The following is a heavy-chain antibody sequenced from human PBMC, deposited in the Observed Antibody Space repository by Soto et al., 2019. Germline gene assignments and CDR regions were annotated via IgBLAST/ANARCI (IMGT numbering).Heavy chain of an antibody. CDR3: ASTRYDSSGAHFDY. V-gene: IGHV3-74*01. D-gene: IGHD3-22*01. CDR2: INSDGSST. J-gene: IGHJ4*02. Sequence: GGSLRLSCAASGFTFSSYWMHWVRQAPGKGLVWVSRINSDGSSTSYADSVKGRFTIPRDNAKNTLYLQMNSLRAEDTAVYYCASTRYDSSGAHFDYWGQGTLVTVSS. CDR1: GFTFSSYW.